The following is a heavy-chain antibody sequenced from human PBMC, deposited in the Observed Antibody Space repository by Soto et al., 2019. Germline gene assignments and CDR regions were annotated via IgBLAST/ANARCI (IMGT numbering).Heavy chain of an antibody. CDR1: SGSISSSNW. CDR3: ARDTIAVAGSGDAFDI. D-gene: IGHD6-19*01. V-gene: IGHV4-4*02. CDR2: IYHSGST. J-gene: IGHJ3*02. Sequence: SETLSLTCAVSSGSISSSNWWSWVRQPPGKGLEWIGEIYHSGSTNYNPSFKSRVTISVDKSKNQFSLKLSSVTAADTAVYYCARDTIAVAGSGDAFDIWGQGTMVTVSS.